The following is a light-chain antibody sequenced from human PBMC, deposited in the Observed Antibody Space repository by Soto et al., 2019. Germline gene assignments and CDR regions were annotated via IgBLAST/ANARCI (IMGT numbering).Light chain of an antibody. CDR1: QSVTSNS. J-gene: IGKJ4*01. Sequence: EFVLTQSPGTLSLSPGERATVSCRASQSVTSNSLAWYQQMPGQAPRLLIYDVSRRATGIPDRFIGSGSGTDFTLTISGLEAEDFAVYYCQQDGSSVTFGGGTKLEIK. CDR2: DVS. CDR3: QQDGSSVT. V-gene: IGKV3-20*01.